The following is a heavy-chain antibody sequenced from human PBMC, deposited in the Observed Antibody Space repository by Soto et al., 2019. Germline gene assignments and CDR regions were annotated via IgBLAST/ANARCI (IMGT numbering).Heavy chain of an antibody. CDR2: ISGSGGST. D-gene: IGHD3-16*01. CDR1: GFTFSSYA. V-gene: IGHV3-23*01. Sequence: GGSLRLSCAASGFTFSSYAMSWVRQAPGKGLEWVSAISGSGGSTYYADSVKGRFTISRDNSKNTLYLQMSSLRAEDTAVYYCAKPLPALWGSNWFDPWGQGTLVTFSS. J-gene: IGHJ5*02. CDR3: AKPLPALWGSNWFDP.